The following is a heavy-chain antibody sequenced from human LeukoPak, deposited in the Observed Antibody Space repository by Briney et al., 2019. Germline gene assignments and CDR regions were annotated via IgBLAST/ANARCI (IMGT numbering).Heavy chain of an antibody. V-gene: IGHV3-64*01. J-gene: IGHJ5*02. CDR3: ARGVNYYDSSGYYLNWFDP. D-gene: IGHD3-22*01. CDR2: ISSNGGST. Sequence: GGSLRLSCAASGFTFSSYAMHWVRQAPGKGLEYVSAISSNGGSTYYANSVKGRFTISRDNSKNTLYLQMGSLRAKDMAVYYCARGVNYYDSSGYYLNWFDPWGQGTLVTVSS. CDR1: GFTFSSYA.